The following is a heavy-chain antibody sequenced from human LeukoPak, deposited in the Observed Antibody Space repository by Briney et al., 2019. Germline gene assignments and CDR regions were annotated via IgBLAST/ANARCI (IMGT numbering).Heavy chain of an antibody. CDR2: INANNGNT. Sequence: ASVKVSCKASGYTFTSYGITWVRQVPGQGLEWMGWINANNGNTNYAQNLQGRVTMTRDTSTSTAYMEVRSLRSDDTAVYYCASRFMGYCSSTSCYEPAGNNWFDPWGQGTLVTVSS. CDR3: ASRFMGYCSSTSCYEPAGNNWFDP. CDR1: GYTFTSYG. V-gene: IGHV1-18*01. D-gene: IGHD2-2*01. J-gene: IGHJ5*02.